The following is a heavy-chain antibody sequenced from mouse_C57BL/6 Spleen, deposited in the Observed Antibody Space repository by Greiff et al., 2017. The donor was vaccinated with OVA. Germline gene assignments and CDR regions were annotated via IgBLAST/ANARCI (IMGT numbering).Heavy chain of an antibody. CDR3: AKNYYCSSIYPMDY. V-gene: IGHV2-5*01. CDR1: GFSLTSYG. CDR2: IWRGGST. D-gene: IGHD1-1*01. Sequence: QVQLQQSGPGLVQPSQSLSITCTVSGFSLTSYGVHWVRQSPGKGLEWLGVIWRGGSTDYNAAFMSRLGITKDNSKSQVFFKMNLLQADDTAIYYCAKNYYCSSIYPMDYWGQGTSLTVSS. J-gene: IGHJ4*01.